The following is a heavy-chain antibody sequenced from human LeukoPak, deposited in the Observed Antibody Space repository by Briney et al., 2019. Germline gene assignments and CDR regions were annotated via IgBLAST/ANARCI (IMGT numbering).Heavy chain of an antibody. J-gene: IGHJ3*02. CDR3: ATSDGYSSASDI. D-gene: IGHD3-22*01. CDR1: GFTFRTYG. Sequence: GGSLRLSCEASGFTFRTYGMHWVRQAPVKGLEWVAFIRHDGSNKYYTDSVKGRFTISRDNSKNTLYLQMNSLRAEDTAVYYCATSDGYSSASDIWGQGTKVTVSS. CDR2: IRHDGSNK. V-gene: IGHV3-30*02.